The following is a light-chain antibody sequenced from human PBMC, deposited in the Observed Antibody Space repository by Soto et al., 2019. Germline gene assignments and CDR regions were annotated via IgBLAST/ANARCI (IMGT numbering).Light chain of an antibody. CDR3: ISYTSSDTYV. CDR2: DVS. V-gene: IGLV2-14*01. Sequence: QSVLTQPASVSGSPGQSITISCTGTSSDVGAYKYVSWYQQHPGKAPKLMIYDVSSRPSGVSNRFSGSKSGNTASLIIFGLQAEDEADYYCISYTSSDTYVFGTGTKLTVL. J-gene: IGLJ1*01. CDR1: SSDVGAYKY.